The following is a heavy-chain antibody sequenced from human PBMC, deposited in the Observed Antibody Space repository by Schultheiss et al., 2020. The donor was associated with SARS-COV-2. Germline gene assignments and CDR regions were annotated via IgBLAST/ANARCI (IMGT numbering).Heavy chain of an antibody. J-gene: IGHJ4*02. V-gene: IGHV1-69*13. CDR3: ARGQQFDSSGYFLN. Sequence: SVKVSCKASGGTFSSYAISWVRQAPGQGLEWMGGIIPIFGTANYAQKFQGRVTITADESTSTAYMELRSLRSADTAVYYCARGQQFDSSGYFLNWGQGTLVTVSS. D-gene: IGHD3-22*01. CDR1: GGTFSSYA. CDR2: IIPIFGTA.